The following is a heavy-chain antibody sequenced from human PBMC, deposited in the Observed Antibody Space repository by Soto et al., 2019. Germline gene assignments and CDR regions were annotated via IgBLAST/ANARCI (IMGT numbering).Heavy chain of an antibody. CDR2: IYATGTT. Sequence: PSETLSLTCTVSGASISGFYCSWIRKSAGKGLEWIGRIYATGTTDYNPSLKSRVRMSVDTSKKQFSLKLRSVTAADTAVYYCARDGTKTLRDWFDPWGQGISVTVSS. J-gene: IGHJ5*02. V-gene: IGHV4-4*07. CDR1: GASISGFY. CDR3: ARDGTKTLRDWFDP. D-gene: IGHD1-1*01.